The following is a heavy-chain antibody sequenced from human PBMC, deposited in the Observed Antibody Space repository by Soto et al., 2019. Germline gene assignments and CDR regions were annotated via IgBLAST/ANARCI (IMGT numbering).Heavy chain of an antibody. CDR2: INAGNGNT. D-gene: IGHD1-26*01. Sequence: ASVKVSCKASGYTFTSYAMHWVRQAPGQRLEWMGWINAGNGNTKYSQKFQGRVTITRDTSASTAYMELSSLRSEDTAVYYCARTYSGSYYGTRSAFDIWGQGTMVTVSS. J-gene: IGHJ3*02. V-gene: IGHV1-3*01. CDR3: ARTYSGSYYGTRSAFDI. CDR1: GYTFTSYA.